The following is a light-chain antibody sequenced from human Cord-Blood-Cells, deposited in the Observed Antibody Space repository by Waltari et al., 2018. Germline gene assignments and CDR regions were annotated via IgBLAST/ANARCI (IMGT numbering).Light chain of an antibody. CDR3: QVWDSSSDHNVV. CDR1: NIGSKS. Sequence: SSVLTQPPSVSVAPGKTARITCGGKNIGSKSVHWYKQKPGQDPVRVIYYVSDRPSGIPERFSGSNSGNTATLTISRVEAGDEADYYCQVWDSSSDHNVVFGGGTKLTVL. CDR2: YVS. J-gene: IGLJ2*01. V-gene: IGLV3-21*04.